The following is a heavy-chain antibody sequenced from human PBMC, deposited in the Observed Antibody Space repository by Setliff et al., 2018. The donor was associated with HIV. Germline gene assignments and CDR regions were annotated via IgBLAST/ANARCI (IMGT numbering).Heavy chain of an antibody. D-gene: IGHD3-10*01. V-gene: IGHV4-4*09. CDR2: IYASEST. J-gene: IGHJ4*02. Sequence: KPSETLSLTCSVSGASSTASVNDSFWSWIRQPPGKGLEWLGYIYASESTNYNPSLNSRVTISVDASKNQFSLKLNSVTAADTAVYYCAIGGRWYGEFNFWGQGTLVTVSS. CDR1: GASSTASVNDSF. CDR3: AIGGRWYGEFNF.